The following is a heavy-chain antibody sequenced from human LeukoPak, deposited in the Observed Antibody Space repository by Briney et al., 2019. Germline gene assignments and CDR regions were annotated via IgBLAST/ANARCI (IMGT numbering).Heavy chain of an antibody. CDR1: GGSISSYY. Sequence: SETLSLTCTVSGGSISSYYWSWIRQPPGKGLEWIGYIYYSGSTNYNPSLMSRVTISVDTSKNQFSLKLSSVTAADTAVYYCARDPNYGGNPPNLDYWGQGTLVTVSS. J-gene: IGHJ4*02. V-gene: IGHV4-59*12. CDR3: ARDPNYGGNPPNLDY. D-gene: IGHD4-23*01. CDR2: IYYSGST.